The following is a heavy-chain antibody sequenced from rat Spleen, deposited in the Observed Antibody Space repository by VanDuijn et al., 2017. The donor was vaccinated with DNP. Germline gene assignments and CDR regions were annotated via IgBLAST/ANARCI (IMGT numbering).Heavy chain of an antibody. J-gene: IGHJ2*01. CDR3: ATWDLDY. Sequence: EVQLVESGGGLVQPGRSLKLSCEASGFTFNNHGMAWVRQTPTKGLEWVAFISTGGDNTYYRDFVKGRFTISRDNAKNTQYLQMDSLRSEDTATYYCATWDLDYWGQGVMVTVSS. CDR2: ISTGGDNT. V-gene: IGHV5S13*01. D-gene: IGHD4-6*01. CDR1: GFTFNNHG.